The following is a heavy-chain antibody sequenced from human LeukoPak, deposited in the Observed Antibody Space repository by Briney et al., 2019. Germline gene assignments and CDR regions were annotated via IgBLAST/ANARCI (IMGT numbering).Heavy chain of an antibody. CDR1: GNFISRGYY. Sequence: PSETLSLTCGASGNFISRGYYWAFIRPPPGKGQELTGSIYNTGSTYYNPSLKSRVTMSIDTSKNQFSLKLNSVTADDTAVYYCTRNTSAWSPRGENQSAPHCFDSWGQGTLVTVSS. CDR3: TRNTSAWSPRGENQSAPHCFDS. J-gene: IGHJ4*02. CDR2: IYNTGST. D-gene: IGHD6-19*01. V-gene: IGHV4-38-2*01.